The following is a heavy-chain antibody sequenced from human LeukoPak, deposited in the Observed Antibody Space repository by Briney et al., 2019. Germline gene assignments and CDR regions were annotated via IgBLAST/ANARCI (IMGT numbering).Heavy chain of an antibody. CDR3: AKDPNYYDSSGYLLGY. Sequence: GGSLRLSCAASGFTFSTYWMHWVRQAPGKGLMWVSRINSDESRTSYADSVKGRFTISRDNAKNTLYPQMNSLRAEDTAVYYCAKDPNYYDSSGYLLGYWGQGTLVTVSS. V-gene: IGHV3-74*01. CDR2: INSDESRT. CDR1: GFTFSTYW. J-gene: IGHJ4*02. D-gene: IGHD3-22*01.